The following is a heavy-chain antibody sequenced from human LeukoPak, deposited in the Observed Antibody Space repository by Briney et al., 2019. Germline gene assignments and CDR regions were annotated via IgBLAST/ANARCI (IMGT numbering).Heavy chain of an antibody. CDR2: MNPNSGNT. Sequence: ASVKVSCKASGYTFTTYGINWVRQATGQGLEWMGWMNPNSGNTGYAQKFQGRVTMTRNTSISTAYMELSSLRSEDMAVYYCARGRGSGHKENWFDPWGQGTLVTVSS. V-gene: IGHV1-8*01. CDR1: GYTFTTYG. D-gene: IGHD6-19*01. J-gene: IGHJ5*02. CDR3: ARGRGSGHKENWFDP.